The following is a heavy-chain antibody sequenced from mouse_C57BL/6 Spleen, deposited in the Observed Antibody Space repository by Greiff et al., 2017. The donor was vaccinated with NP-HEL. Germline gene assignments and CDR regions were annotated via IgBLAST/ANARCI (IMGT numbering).Heavy chain of an antibody. CDR3: AKSGHYYGSSYGFAY. J-gene: IGHJ3*01. V-gene: IGHV1-59*01. CDR1: GYTFTSYW. D-gene: IGHD1-1*01. Sequence: VQLQQPGAELVRPGTSVKLSCKASGYTFTSYWMHWVKPRPGQGLEWIGVIDPSDSYTNYNQKFKGKATLTVDTSSSTAYMQLSSLTSEDSAVYYCAKSGHYYGSSYGFAYWGQGTLVTVSA. CDR2: IDPSDSYT.